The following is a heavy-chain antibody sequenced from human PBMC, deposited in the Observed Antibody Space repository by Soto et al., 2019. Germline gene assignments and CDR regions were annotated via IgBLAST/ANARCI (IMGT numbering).Heavy chain of an antibody. V-gene: IGHV1-18*01. D-gene: IGHD5-18*01. Sequence: QVQLVQSGAEVKKPGASVKVSCKASGYTFTSYGISWVRQAPGQGLEWMGWLSAYNGNTNYAQKLQGRVTMTTDTSTSTAYMELRSLRSDDTAVYYCARTKRGYSYGSRPRGDAFDIWGQGTMVTVSS. CDR3: ARTKRGYSYGSRPRGDAFDI. CDR2: LSAYNGNT. J-gene: IGHJ3*02. CDR1: GYTFTSYG.